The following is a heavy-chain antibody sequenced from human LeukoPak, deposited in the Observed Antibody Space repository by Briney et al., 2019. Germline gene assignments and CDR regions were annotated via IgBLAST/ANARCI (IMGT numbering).Heavy chain of an antibody. CDR1: GGSISSYY. J-gene: IGHJ3*02. Sequence: SETLSLTCTVSGGSISSYYWSWIRQPPGKGLEWIGYIYYSGSTNYNPSLKSRVTISVDTSKNQFSLKLSSVTAADTAVYYCARKMAPAYYDFWSGYNDAFDIWGQGTMVTVSS. D-gene: IGHD3-3*01. CDR2: IYYSGST. V-gene: IGHV4-59*01. CDR3: ARKMAPAYYDFWSGYNDAFDI.